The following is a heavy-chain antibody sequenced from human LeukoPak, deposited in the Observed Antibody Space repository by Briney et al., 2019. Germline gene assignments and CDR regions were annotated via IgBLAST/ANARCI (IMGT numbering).Heavy chain of an antibody. V-gene: IGHV1-2*02. CDR1: GYTFTGYY. J-gene: IGHJ3*02. CDR2: INPNSGDT. CDR3: ARDQDSGTYLAFDI. Sequence: ASVKVSCKASGYTFTGYYIHWVRQAPGQGLEWVGWINPNSGDTNYAQKFQGRVTMTRDTSINTAYMELIILRSDDTAVYYCARDQDSGTYLAFDIWGQGTMVTVSS. D-gene: IGHD1-26*01.